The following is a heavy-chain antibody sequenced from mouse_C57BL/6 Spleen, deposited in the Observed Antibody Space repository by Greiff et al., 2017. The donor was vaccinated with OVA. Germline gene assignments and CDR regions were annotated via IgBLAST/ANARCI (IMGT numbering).Heavy chain of an antibody. CDR1: GYTFTSYG. CDR3: ARAGGYPAMDY. J-gene: IGHJ4*01. CDR2: IYPRSGNT. D-gene: IGHD2-2*01. Sequence: QVQLKESGAELARPGASVKLSCKASGYTFTSYGISWVKQRTGQGLEWIGEIYPRSGNTYYNEKFKGKATLTADKSSSTAYMELRSLTSEDSAVYFCARAGGYPAMDYWGQGTSVTVSS. V-gene: IGHV1-81*01.